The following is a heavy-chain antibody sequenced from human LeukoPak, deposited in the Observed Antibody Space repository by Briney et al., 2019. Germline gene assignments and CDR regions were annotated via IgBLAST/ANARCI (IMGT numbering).Heavy chain of an antibody. V-gene: IGHV4-4*02. CDR2: VYLDGRT. J-gene: IGHJ4*02. Sequence: SETLSLTCDVSGGSVTSTNWWTWVRQLPGKGLEWIGEVYLDGRTYYNPSLKSRPIMSVDLPENHISLKLTSVTAADTAVYYCAREGGFYRPLDYSGQGTLVTVSS. CDR1: GGSVTSTNW. D-gene: IGHD3-3*01. CDR3: AREGGFYRPLDY.